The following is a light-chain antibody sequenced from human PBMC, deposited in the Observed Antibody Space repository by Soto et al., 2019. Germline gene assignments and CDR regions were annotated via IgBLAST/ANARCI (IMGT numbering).Light chain of an antibody. CDR1: QDISNS. Sequence: DIRMTQSPSSLSASVGDRVTITCQASQDISNSLNWYQQKPGQAPKLLIYDTSTLERGVPSRFNGSGSGTDFSVTINSLQPDDVATYYCQQYDNLPLTFGGGTKVEIK. V-gene: IGKV1-33*01. CDR3: QQYDNLPLT. J-gene: IGKJ4*01. CDR2: DTS.